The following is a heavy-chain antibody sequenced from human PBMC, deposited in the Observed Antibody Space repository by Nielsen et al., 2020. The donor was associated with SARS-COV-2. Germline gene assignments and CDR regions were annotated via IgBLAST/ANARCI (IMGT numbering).Heavy chain of an antibody. V-gene: IGHV3-33*01. CDR3: AREYDYGDY. CDR2: IWYDGSNK. Sequence: GESLKISCAASGFTFSSYGMHWVRQAPGKGLEWVAVIWYDGSNKYYADSVKGRFTISRDNSKNTLYLQMNSLRAEDTAVYYCAREYDYGDYWGQGTLVTVSS. J-gene: IGHJ4*02. CDR1: GFTFSSYG.